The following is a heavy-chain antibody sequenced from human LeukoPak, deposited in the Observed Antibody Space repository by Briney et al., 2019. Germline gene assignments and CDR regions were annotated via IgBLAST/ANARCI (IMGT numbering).Heavy chain of an antibody. CDR1: GFTFSSYG. V-gene: IGHV3-48*02. CDR2: ISSSSDSI. CDR3: ARAMRSGYDY. J-gene: IGHJ4*02. D-gene: IGHD5-12*01. Sequence: GGSLRLSCAASGFTFSSYGMNWLRQAPGKRLEWVSYISSSSDSIYYADSVKGRFTISRDNAENSLYLQMNSLRDGDTAVYYCARAMRSGYDYWGQGTLVTVSS.